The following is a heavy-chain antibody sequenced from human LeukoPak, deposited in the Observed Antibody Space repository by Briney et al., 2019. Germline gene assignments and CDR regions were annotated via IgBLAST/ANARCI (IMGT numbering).Heavy chain of an antibody. D-gene: IGHD3-10*02. CDR1: GFTFSNYA. Sequence: PGGSLRLSCAASGFTFSNYAMHWVRQAPGKGLEWVAVIAYDGNIIYYTDSVKGRVTISRDNSQNTLFLQMNSLRAEDTAVYYCAELGITMIGGVWGKGTTVTISS. CDR2: IAYDGNII. V-gene: IGHV3-30*04. CDR3: AELGITMIGGV. J-gene: IGHJ6*04.